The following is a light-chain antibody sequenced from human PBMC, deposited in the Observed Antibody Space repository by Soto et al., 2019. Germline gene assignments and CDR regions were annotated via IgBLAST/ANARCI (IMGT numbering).Light chain of an antibody. CDR1: QSISSY. J-gene: IGKJ3*01. CDR3: QQSSSMTT. V-gene: IGKV1-39*01. CDR2: AAS. Sequence: DIQMTQSPSSLSASVGDRVTITCRASQSISSYLNWYQQKPGKAPKLLIYAASSLQSGVPSRFSGSRSGTDFTLTISSLQPEDFATYYCQQSSSMTTFGPGTKVDIK.